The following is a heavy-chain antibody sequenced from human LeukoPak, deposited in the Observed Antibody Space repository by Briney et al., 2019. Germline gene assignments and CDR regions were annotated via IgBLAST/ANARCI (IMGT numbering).Heavy chain of an antibody. Sequence: GGTLRLSCVASGVTFSSYWMHWVRQTPGKGLGWVARINSDGRSTNYADSVKGRFTISTNNANNTLYLQLNRLRAEHTAVYYCARAHWYGDYRAGYYYYYGMDLWGKGTTVTVSS. D-gene: IGHD4-17*01. CDR1: GVTFSSYW. CDR2: INSDGRST. CDR3: ARAHWYGDYRAGYYYYYGMDL. J-gene: IGHJ6*04. V-gene: IGHV3-74*01.